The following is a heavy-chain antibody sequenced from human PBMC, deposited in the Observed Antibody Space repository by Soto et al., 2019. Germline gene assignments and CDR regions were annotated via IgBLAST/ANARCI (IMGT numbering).Heavy chain of an antibody. J-gene: IGHJ6*02. CDR3: ACSGYSSGWPYYYYYGMDV. V-gene: IGHV1-69*06. D-gene: IGHD6-19*01. CDR1: GGTFSSYA. Sequence: GASVKVSWKASGGTFSSYAISWVRQAPGQGLEWMGGIIPIFGTANYAQKFQGRVTITADKSTSTAYMELSGLRSEDTAVYYCACSGYSSGWPYYYYYGMDVWGQGTTVTVSS. CDR2: IIPIFGTA.